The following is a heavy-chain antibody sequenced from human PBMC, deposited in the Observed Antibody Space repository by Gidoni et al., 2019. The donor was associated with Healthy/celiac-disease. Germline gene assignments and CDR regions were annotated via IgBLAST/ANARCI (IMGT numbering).Heavy chain of an antibody. CDR3: TTGDYDFWSGYSLFDY. V-gene: IGHV3-15*01. D-gene: IGHD3-3*01. CDR1: GFTFSNAW. J-gene: IGHJ4*02. CDR2: SKSKTDGGTT. Sequence: EVPLVESGGGLVKPGGSLRLSGAAAGFTFSNAWMSWVRQAPGKGLEWVGRSKSKTDGGTTDYAAPVKGRFTISRDDSKNTLYLQMNSRKTEDTAVYYCTTGDYDFWSGYSLFDYWGQGTLVTVSS.